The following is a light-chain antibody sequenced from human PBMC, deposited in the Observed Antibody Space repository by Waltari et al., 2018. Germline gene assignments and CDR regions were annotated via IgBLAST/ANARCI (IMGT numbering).Light chain of an antibody. CDR1: QSLLHSNGYNY. CDR3: MQALQTPFT. V-gene: IGKV2-28*01. CDR2: LGS. J-gene: IGKJ2*01. Sequence: DIVMTQSPLSLHVTPGAPASISCRPSQSLLHSNGYNYLDWYLQKPGQSPQVLIYLGSNRASGVTDRFSGSGSGTDFTLKISRMEAEDVGVYYCMQALQTPFTFGQGTKLEIK.